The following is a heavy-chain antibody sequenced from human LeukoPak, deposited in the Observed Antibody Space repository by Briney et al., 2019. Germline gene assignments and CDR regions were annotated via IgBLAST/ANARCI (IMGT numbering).Heavy chain of an antibody. D-gene: IGHD3-16*01. V-gene: IGHV4-4*02. CDR2: IHHSGST. CDR3: ARGFGIQSNY. J-gene: IGHJ4*02. CDR1: GGSISSNDW. Sequence: SETLSLTCALSGGSISSNDWGSWVRQPPGKGLEWIGEIHHSGSTNYNPSLKSRVIISVDKSKNQFSLKLSFVTAADTAVYYCARGFGIQSNYWGQGALVTVSS.